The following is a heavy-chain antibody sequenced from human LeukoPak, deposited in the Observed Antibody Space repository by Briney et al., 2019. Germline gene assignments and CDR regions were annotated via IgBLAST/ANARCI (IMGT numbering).Heavy chain of an antibody. V-gene: IGHV4-38-2*01. CDR1: GYSISSGYY. J-gene: IGHJ4*02. CDR3: ARLPFPNWDTDYDY. D-gene: IGHD1-1*01. CDR2: IYHSGST. Sequence: SETLSLTCAVSGYSISSGYYWGWIRQPPGKGLEWIGSIYHSGSTYYNPSLKSRVTISVDTSKNQYSLNLSSVTAADTAVNYCARLPFPNWDTDYDYWGQGTLVTVSS.